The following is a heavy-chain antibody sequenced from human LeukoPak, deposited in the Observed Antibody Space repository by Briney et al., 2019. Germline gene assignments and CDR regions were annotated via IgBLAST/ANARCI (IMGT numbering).Heavy chain of an antibody. V-gene: IGHV3-7*03. CDR1: GFTFSSYW. Sequence: ESLRLSCAASGFTFSSYWMSWVRQAPGKGLEWVANIKQDGSEKYYVDCVKGRFAISGDNAKNSLYLQMNSLRAEDTAVYYCARVLGDSSGYYFFDYWGQGTLVTVSS. J-gene: IGHJ4*02. CDR3: ARVLGDSSGYYFFDY. D-gene: IGHD3-22*01. CDR2: IKQDGSEK.